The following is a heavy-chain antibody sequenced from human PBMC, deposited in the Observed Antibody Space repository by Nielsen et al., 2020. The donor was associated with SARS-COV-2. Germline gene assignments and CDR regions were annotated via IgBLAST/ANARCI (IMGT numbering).Heavy chain of an antibody. CDR2: ISGSSSYI. CDR3: ARGEIIYGGNPLLTY. CDR1: GLIFSSSW. J-gene: IGHJ4*02. Sequence: GGSLRLSCAASGLIFSSSWMVWVRQAPGKGLEWVSSISGSSSYIYYADSVKGRFTISRDNAKNSLYLQMKSLRVEDTAVYFCARGEIIYGGNPLLTYWGQGTLVTVSS. V-gene: IGHV3-21*01. D-gene: IGHD4-23*01.